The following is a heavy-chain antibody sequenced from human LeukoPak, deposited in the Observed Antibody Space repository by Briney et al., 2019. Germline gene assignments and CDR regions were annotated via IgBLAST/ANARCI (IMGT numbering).Heavy chain of an antibody. CDR2: LNGGSGST. D-gene: IGHD3-10*01. CDR3: AKPHPRAMVRGGDAFDI. V-gene: IGHV3-23*01. J-gene: IGHJ3*02. CDR1: GFSFRSYA. Sequence: GRSLRLSCAASGFSFRSYAMSWVRQAPGKGLEWVSALNGGSGSTYYADSVKGRFTISRDNSENTLYLQMNSLRAEDTAVYYCAKPHPRAMVRGGDAFDIWGQGTMVTVSS.